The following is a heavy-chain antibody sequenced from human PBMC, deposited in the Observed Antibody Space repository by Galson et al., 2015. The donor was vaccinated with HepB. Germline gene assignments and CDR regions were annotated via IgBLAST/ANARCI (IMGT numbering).Heavy chain of an antibody. CDR2: IYTSGST. CDR3: ARDQKGMATSYYYYYGMDV. J-gene: IGHJ6*02. Sequence: TLSLTCTVSGGSISSGSYYWSWIRQPAGKGLEWIGRIYTSGSTNYNPSLKSRVTISVDTSKNQFSLKLSSVTAADTAVYYCARDQKGMATSYYYYYGMDVWGQGTTVTVSS. CDR1: GGSISSGSYY. V-gene: IGHV4-61*02. D-gene: IGHD5-24*01.